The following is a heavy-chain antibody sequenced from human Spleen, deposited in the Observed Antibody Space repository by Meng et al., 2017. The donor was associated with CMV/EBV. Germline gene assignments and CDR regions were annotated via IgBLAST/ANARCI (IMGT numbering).Heavy chain of an antibody. D-gene: IGHD6-19*01. V-gene: IGHV4-4*07. J-gene: IGHJ4*02. CDR3: ARGYSSGKTDY. Sequence: QGQQQESGPGLLKPSETLSLPCSVSGVSMSDYYWSWIRQPAGKGLEWIGRIYTYGSINYNPSLKSRVTMSLDTSKNQFFLNLSSVTAADTAVYYCARGYSSGKTDYWGQGTLVTVSS. CDR2: IYTYGSI. CDR1: GVSMSDYY.